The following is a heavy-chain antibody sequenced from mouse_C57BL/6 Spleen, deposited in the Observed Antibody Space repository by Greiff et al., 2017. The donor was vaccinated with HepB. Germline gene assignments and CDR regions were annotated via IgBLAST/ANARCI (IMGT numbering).Heavy chain of an antibody. D-gene: IGHD1-1*01. Sequence: EVKLMESGPELVKPGASVKMSCKASGYTFTDYNMHWVKQSHGKSLEWIGYINPNNGGTSYNQKFKGKATLTVNKSSSTAYMELRSLTSEDSAVYDCAGPSYGGFDYWGQGTTLTVSS. V-gene: IGHV1-22*01. CDR3: AGPSYGGFDY. CDR2: INPNNGGT. J-gene: IGHJ2*01. CDR1: GYTFTDYN.